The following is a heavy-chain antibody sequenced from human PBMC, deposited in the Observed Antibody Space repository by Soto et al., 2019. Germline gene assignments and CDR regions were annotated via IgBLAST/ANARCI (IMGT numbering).Heavy chain of an antibody. V-gene: IGHV3-23*01. Sequence: EVQLLESGGVLVQPGGSLRLSCAASGFTFSSYAMSWVRQAPGKGLEWVSAISGSGGSTYYEDSVKGRFTISRDNSKNTLYLQMNSLRAEDTAVYYCAKYRQLPPLQYPYFDFRGQGTLVTVSS. D-gene: IGHD1-26*01. CDR1: GFTFSSYA. J-gene: IGHJ4*02. CDR3: AKYRQLPPLQYPYFDF. CDR2: ISGSGGST.